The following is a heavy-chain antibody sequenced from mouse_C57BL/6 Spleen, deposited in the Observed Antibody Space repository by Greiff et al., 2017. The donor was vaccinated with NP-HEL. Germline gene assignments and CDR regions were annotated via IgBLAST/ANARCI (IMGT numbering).Heavy chain of an antibody. CDR2: INYDGSST. Sequence: EVMLVESEGGLVQPGSSMKLSCTASGFTFSDYYMAWVRQVPEKGLEWVANINYDGSSTYYLDSLKSRFIISRDNAKNILYLQMSSLKSEDTATYYCARDNDYDFDYRGQGTTLTVSS. V-gene: IGHV5-16*01. D-gene: IGHD2-4*01. J-gene: IGHJ2*01. CDR1: GFTFSDYY. CDR3: ARDNDYDFDY.